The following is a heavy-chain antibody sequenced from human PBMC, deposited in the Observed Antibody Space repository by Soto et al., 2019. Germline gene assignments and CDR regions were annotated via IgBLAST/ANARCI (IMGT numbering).Heavy chain of an antibody. Sequence: RCSGSATASSCDGAWIYLVPEAPGKGPEWVSSISSGSEYIFYGDSVQGRLTISRDNAKNSVYLQLNNLRAEDTAVYYCAKDGAAGSVLDVWGQGTTVTAP. D-gene: IGHD6-13*01. CDR1: ASSCDGAW. CDR3: AKDGAAGSVLDV. J-gene: IGHJ6*02. V-gene: IGHV3-21*01. CDR2: ISSGSEYI.